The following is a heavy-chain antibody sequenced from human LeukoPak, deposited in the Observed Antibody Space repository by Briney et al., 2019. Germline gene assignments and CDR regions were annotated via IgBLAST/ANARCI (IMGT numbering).Heavy chain of an antibody. CDR3: ANLNYYDSSMED. CDR1: GFTFSSYA. Sequence: GGSLRLTCAASGFTFSSYAMSWVRQAPGKGLEWVSAISGSGGSTYYADSVKGRFTISRDNSKNTLYLQMNSLRAEDTAVYYCANLNYYDSSMEDWGQGTLVTVSS. D-gene: IGHD3-22*01. J-gene: IGHJ4*02. V-gene: IGHV3-23*01. CDR2: ISGSGGST.